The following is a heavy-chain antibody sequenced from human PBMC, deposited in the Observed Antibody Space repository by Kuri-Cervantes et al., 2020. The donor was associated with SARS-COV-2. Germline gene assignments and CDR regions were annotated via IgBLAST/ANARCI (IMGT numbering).Heavy chain of an antibody. V-gene: IGHV3-33*01. D-gene: IGHD6-19*01. Sequence: GESLKISCAASGFTFSSYGMHWVRQAPGKGLEWVAVIWYDGSNKYYADSVKGRFTISRDNSKNTLYLQMNSLRAEDTAVYYCARDQIGAVAGMENDYWGQGTLVTCYS. CDR3: ARDQIGAVAGMENDY. CDR1: GFTFSSYG. CDR2: IWYDGSNK. J-gene: IGHJ4*02.